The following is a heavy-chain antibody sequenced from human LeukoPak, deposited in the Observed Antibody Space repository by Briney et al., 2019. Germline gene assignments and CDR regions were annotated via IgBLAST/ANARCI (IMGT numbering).Heavy chain of an antibody. D-gene: IGHD4-11*01. CDR1: GFTFSSYS. CDR2: ISSSSSYI. Sequence: GGSLRLSCAASGFTFSSYSTNWVRQAPGKGLEWVSSISSSSSYIYYADSVKGRFTISRDNAKNSLYLQMNSLRAEDTAVYYCARDAYSNYDWFDPWGQGTLVTVSS. CDR3: ARDAYSNYDWFDP. V-gene: IGHV3-21*01. J-gene: IGHJ5*02.